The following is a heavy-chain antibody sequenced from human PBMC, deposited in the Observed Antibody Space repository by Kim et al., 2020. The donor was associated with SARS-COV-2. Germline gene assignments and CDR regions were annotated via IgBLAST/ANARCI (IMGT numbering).Heavy chain of an antibody. CDR2: ISWNSGSI. D-gene: IGHD2-2*01. V-gene: IGHV3-9*01. J-gene: IGHJ6*02. Sequence: GGSLRLSCAASGFTFDDYAMHWVRQAPGKGLEWVSGISWNSGSIGYADSVKGRFTISRDNAKNSLYLQMNSLRAEDTALYYCAKDIRSFYCSSTSCYGYYYCGMDVWGQGTTVTVSS. CDR1: GFTFDDYA. CDR3: AKDIRSFYCSSTSCYGYYYCGMDV.